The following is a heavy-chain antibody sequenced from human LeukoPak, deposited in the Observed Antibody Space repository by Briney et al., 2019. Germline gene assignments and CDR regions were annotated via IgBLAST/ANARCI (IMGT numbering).Heavy chain of an antibody. D-gene: IGHD2-8*01. CDR2: IRSDGSNK. CDR1: GFTFSSYG. V-gene: IGHV3-30*02. J-gene: IGHJ4*02. Sequence: GGSLRLSCGASGFTFSSYGMHWVRQAPGKGLEWVAFIRSDGSNKYYPDSVKGRFTISRDNSKNSLYLQMNSLRAEDTAVYYCARDVLLDYWGQGTLVTASS. CDR3: ARDVLLDY.